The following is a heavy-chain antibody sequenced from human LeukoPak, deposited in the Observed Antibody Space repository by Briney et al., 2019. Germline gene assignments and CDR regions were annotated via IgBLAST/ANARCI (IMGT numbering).Heavy chain of an antibody. D-gene: IGHD2-15*01. Sequence: ASVKVSCKASGYTFTGYYMHWVRQAPGQGLEWRGWINPNSGGTNYAQKFQGRVTMTRDTSISTDYMELSRLRSDDTAVYYCAREAGYCSGGSCQGYFDYWGQGTLVTVSS. V-gene: IGHV1-2*02. CDR2: INPNSGGT. CDR3: AREAGYCSGGSCQGYFDY. CDR1: GYTFTGYY. J-gene: IGHJ4*02.